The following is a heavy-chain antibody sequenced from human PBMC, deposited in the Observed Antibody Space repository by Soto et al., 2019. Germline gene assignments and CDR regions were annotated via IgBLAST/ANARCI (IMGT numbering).Heavy chain of an antibody. J-gene: IGHJ5*02. CDR3: ARSTTVTTSWFDP. CDR1: GGSISSGDYY. D-gene: IGHD4-17*01. CDR2: IYYSGST. V-gene: IGHV4-30-4*01. Sequence: SETLSLTCTVSGGSISSGDYYWSWIRQPPGKGLEWIGYIYYSGSTYYNQSLKSRVTISVDTSKNQFSLKLSSVTAADTAVYYCARSTTVTTSWFDPWGQGTLVTVSS.